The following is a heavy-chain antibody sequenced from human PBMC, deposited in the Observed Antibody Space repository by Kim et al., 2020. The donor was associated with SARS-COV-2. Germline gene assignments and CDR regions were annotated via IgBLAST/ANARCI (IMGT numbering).Heavy chain of an antibody. CDR3: ARDCSSTSCYGNYYYYYGMDV. Sequence: GGSLRLSCAASGFTFSSYWMSWVRQAPGKGLEWVANIKQDGSEKYYVDSVKGRFTISRDNAKNSLYLQMNSLRAEDTAVYYCARDCSSTSCYGNYYYYYGMDVWGQGTKVTVSS. V-gene: IGHV3-7*01. D-gene: IGHD2-2*01. CDR1: GFTFSSYW. J-gene: IGHJ6*02. CDR2: IKQDGSEK.